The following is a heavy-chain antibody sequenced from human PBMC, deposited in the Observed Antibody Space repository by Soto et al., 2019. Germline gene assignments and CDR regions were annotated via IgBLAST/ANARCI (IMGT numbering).Heavy chain of an antibody. Sequence: SETLSLTCTVSGGSISSSSYYWGWIRQPPGKGLEWIGSIYYSGSTYYNPSLKSRVTISVDTSKNQFSLKLSSVTTADTTVYYCARQEHGRQDWFDPWGQGTLVTVSS. CDR1: GGSISSSSYY. V-gene: IGHV4-39*01. CDR3: ARQEHGRQDWFDP. CDR2: IYYSGST. J-gene: IGHJ5*02.